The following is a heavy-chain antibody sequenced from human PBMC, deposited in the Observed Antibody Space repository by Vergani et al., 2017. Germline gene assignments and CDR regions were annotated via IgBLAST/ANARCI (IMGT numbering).Heavy chain of an antibody. CDR3: AGERYGILTGYYNDY. CDR2: ISAYNGNT. J-gene: IGHJ4*02. CDR1: GYTFTSYG. D-gene: IGHD3-9*01. V-gene: IGHV1-18*01. Sequence: QVQLVQSGAEVKKPGASVKVSCKASGYTFTSYGISWVRQAPGQGLEWMGWISAYNGNTNYAQKLQGRVTMTTDTSTSTAYMELRSLRSDDTAVYYCAGERYGILTGYYNDYWGQGTLVTVSS.